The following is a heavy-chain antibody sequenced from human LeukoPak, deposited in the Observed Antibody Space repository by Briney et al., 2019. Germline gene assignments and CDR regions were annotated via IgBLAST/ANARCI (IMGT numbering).Heavy chain of an antibody. D-gene: IGHD2-2*01. Sequence: SQPLSLTCVISGDSVSRIRVAWNWIRQSESRGLEWLGRTYYRSTWYHEYAASVKSRVTINPETSRNQFSLELKSVTPEDTALYYCARDRYCSSFSCSFDYWGQGTLVTVSS. CDR1: GDSVSRIRVA. J-gene: IGHJ4*02. CDR3: ARDRYCSSFSCSFDY. CDR2: TYYRSTWYH. V-gene: IGHV6-1*01.